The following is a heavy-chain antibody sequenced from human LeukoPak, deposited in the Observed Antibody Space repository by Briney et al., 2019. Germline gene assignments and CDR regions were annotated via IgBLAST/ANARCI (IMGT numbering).Heavy chain of an antibody. J-gene: IGHJ5*02. CDR1: GGSISSYC. V-gene: IGHV4-59*12. Sequence: SSETLSLTCTVSGGSISSYCWSWIRQSPGKGLEWIGYIYYSRSINYNPSLKSRVALSIDTSKNQFSLKLSSVTAADTAVYYCAREVVVVTAPTNWFDPWGQGTLVTVSS. CDR3: AREVVVVTAPTNWFDP. CDR2: IYYSRSI. D-gene: IGHD2-21*02.